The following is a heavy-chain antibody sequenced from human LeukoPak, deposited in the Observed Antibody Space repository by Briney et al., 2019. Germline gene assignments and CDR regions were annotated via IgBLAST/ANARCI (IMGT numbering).Heavy chain of an antibody. CDR1: GFTFSSYW. CDR3: ARGLAVIDY. D-gene: IGHD4-17*01. V-gene: IGHV3-7*01. Sequence: AGGSLRLSCAASGFTFSSYWMSWVRQAPGKGLEWVAHINEDGSAKFHVDSVKGRFTISRDNAKNSQYLQMNSLRAGDTAVYYCARGLAVIDYWGQGTLVTVSS. J-gene: IGHJ4*02. CDR2: INEDGSAK.